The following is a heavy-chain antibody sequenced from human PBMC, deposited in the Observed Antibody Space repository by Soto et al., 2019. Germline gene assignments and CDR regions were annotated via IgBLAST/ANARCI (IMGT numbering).Heavy chain of an antibody. V-gene: IGHV3-30-3*01. CDR2: ISYDGSNK. D-gene: IGHD2-15*01. CDR1: GFTFSSYA. Sequence: PGGSLRLSCAASGFTFSSYAMHWVRQSPGKGLEWVAVISYDGSNKYYADSVKGRFTISRDNSKNTLYLQMNSLRAEDTAVYYCARDSGGYCSGGSCYVYYYYGMDVWGQGTTVTVSS. CDR3: ARDSGGYCSGGSCYVYYYYGMDV. J-gene: IGHJ6*02.